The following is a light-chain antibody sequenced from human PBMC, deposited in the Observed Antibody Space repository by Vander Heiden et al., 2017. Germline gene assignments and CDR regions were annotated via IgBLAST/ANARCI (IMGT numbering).Light chain of an antibody. V-gene: IGKV4-1*01. J-gene: IGKJ4*01. CDR3: QQYYSNPPT. Sequence: DIVMTHSPASLAVSLGERATINCKSSQSVLYSSKNKNCLAWYQQRPGQPPKLLFYWASTRESGVPDRFSGSGSGTDFTLTVSSLQAEDVAVYYCQQYYSNPPTFGGGTKLEIK. CDR1: QSVLYSSKNKNC. CDR2: WAS.